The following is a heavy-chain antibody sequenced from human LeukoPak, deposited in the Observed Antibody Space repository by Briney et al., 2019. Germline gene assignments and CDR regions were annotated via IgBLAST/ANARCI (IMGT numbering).Heavy chain of an antibody. D-gene: IGHD3-3*01. CDR2: INPNSGGT. J-gene: IGHJ5*02. CDR3: ARDRMYYDFWSGFPKGFDP. V-gene: IGHV1-2*02. CDR1: GYTFTGYD. Sequence: ASVKVSCKASGYTFTGYDMHWVRQAPGQGLEWMGWINPNSGGTNYAQKFQGRVTMTRDTSISTAYMELSRLRSDDTAVYYCARDRMYYDFWSGFPKGFDPWGQGTLVTVSS.